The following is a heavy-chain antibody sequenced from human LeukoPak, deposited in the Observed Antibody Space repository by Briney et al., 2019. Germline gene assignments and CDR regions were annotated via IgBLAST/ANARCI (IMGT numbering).Heavy chain of an antibody. CDR1: GYTFTGYY. J-gene: IGHJ4*02. CDR2: MNPNSGNT. V-gene: IGHV1-8*02. CDR3: ARGIDLRLGEFELDY. Sequence: ASVKVSCKASGYTFTGYYMHWVRQAPGQGLEWMGWMNPNSGNTGYAQKFQGRVTMTRNTSISTAYMELSSLRSEDTAVYYCARGIDLRLGEFELDYWGQGTLVTVSS. D-gene: IGHD3-16*01.